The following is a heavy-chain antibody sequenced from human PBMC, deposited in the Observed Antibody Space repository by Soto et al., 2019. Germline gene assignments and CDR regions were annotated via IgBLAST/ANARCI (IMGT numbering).Heavy chain of an antibody. J-gene: IGHJ5*02. CDR2: IKQDGSEK. D-gene: IGHD3-22*01. V-gene: IGHV3-7*01. CDR3: ARVPYDSSGYYGNWFDP. Sequence: SLRLSCAASGFTFSSYWMSWVRQAPGKGLEWVANIKQDGSEKYYVDSVKGRFTISRDNAKNSLYLQMNSLRAEDTAVYYCARVPYDSSGYYGNWFDPWGQGTLVTVSS. CDR1: GFTFSSYW.